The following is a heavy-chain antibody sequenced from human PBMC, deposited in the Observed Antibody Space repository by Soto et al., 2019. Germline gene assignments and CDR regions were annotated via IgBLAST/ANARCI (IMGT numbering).Heavy chain of an antibody. J-gene: IGHJ4*02. CDR1: GFTFSSYA. V-gene: IGHV3-23*01. Sequence: EVQLLESGGGLVQPGGSLRLSCAASGFTFSSYAMSWVRQAPGKGLEWVSAISGSGGSTYYADSVKGRFTISRDTSKNTLYLQMNSLRAEDTAVYYCAKDQGRRGVTGVYWGQGTLVTVSS. D-gene: IGHD2-21*02. CDR3: AKDQGRRGVTGVY. CDR2: ISGSGGST.